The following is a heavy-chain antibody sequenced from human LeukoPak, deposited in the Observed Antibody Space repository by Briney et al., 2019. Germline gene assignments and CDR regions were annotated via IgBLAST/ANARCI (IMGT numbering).Heavy chain of an antibody. D-gene: IGHD6-13*01. CDR1: GFTFSSYW. J-gene: IGHJ5*02. Sequence: PGGSLRLSCAASGFTFSSYWMSWVRQAPGKGLEWVANIKQDGSEKKYVDSVKGRFTISRDNAKNSLYLQMNSLRADDTAMYYCARDLDSSSWWNWFDPWGQGTLVTVSS. CDR2: IKQDGSEK. CDR3: ARDLDSSSWWNWFDP. V-gene: IGHV3-7*01.